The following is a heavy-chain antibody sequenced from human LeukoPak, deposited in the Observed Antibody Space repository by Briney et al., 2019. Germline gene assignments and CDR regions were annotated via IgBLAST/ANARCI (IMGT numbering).Heavy chain of an antibody. Sequence: SETLSLTCTVSGGSISSYYWSWIRQPPGKGLEWIGYIYYSGSTNYNPSLKSRVTISVDTSKNQFSLNLNSVTASDTAVYYCASFGGGDYFDYWGQGTLVTVSS. CDR1: GGSISSYY. CDR2: IYYSGST. D-gene: IGHD3-10*01. V-gene: IGHV4-59*01. CDR3: ASFGGGDYFDY. J-gene: IGHJ4*02.